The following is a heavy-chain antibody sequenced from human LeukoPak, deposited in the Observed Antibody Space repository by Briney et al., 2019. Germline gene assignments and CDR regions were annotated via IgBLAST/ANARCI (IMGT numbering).Heavy chain of an antibody. CDR1: VFIFRNYA. Sequence: GASLRLSCAASVFIFRNYAMSWVRQAPGKGLEWVSAITGSGDTTYYADSVKGRFTISRDNSKNTLYVEMNTLRAEDTAVYYCAKWGDYDILTGYYVSDFWGQGTLVTVSS. CDR3: AKWGDYDILTGYYVSDF. CDR2: ITGSGDTT. J-gene: IGHJ4*02. D-gene: IGHD3-9*01. V-gene: IGHV3-23*01.